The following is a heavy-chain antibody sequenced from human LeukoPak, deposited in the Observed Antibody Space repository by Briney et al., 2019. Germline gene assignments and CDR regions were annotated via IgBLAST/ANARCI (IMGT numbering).Heavy chain of an antibody. CDR3: ARINSGSYYGLDY. CDR2: IRRKANSYAT. CDR1: GFTFSGSA. J-gene: IGHJ4*02. D-gene: IGHD1-26*01. V-gene: IGHV3-73*01. Sequence: HPGGSLKLFWAASGFTFSGSAIHWVRQASGKGLEWVGRIRRKANSYATAYAASGEGRFNISRDDSSNTAYLPMNSLKTEDTAVYYCARINSGSYYGLDYWGQGTLVTVSS.